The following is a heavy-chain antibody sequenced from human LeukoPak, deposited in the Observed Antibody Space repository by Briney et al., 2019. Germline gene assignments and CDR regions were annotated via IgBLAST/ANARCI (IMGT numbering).Heavy chain of an antibody. CDR2: INHSGST. CDR1: GGSFSGYY. CDR3: ARGPDIVVVPAEDYYYCYGMDV. D-gene: IGHD2-2*01. Sequence: SETLSLTCAVYGGSFSGYYWSWIRQPPGKGLEWIGEINHSGSTNYNPSLKSRVTISVDTSKNQFSLKLSSVTAADTAVYYCARGPDIVVVPAEDYYYCYGMDVWGQGTTVTVSS. J-gene: IGHJ6*02. V-gene: IGHV4-34*01.